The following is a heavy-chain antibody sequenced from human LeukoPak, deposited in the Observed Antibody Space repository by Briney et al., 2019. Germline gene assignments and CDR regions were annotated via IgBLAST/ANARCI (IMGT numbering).Heavy chain of an antibody. D-gene: IGHD3-10*01. CDR3: ATAGGGYYYYGMDV. CDR1: RYTLTELF. CDR2: FEHEDGET. V-gene: IGHV1-24*01. J-gene: IGHJ6*02. Sequence: PGASVKVSRKVSRYTLTELFMHSVRPTPGKGRERVGGFEHEDGETMYAQKFQGRVTMTEDTSTDTAYMELSSLRSEDTAVYYCATAGGGYYYYGMDVWGHGTPVTVSS.